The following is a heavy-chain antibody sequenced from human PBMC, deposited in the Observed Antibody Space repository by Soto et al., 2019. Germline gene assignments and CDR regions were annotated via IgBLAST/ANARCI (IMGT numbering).Heavy chain of an antibody. CDR3: ARTHSGRDSSSWAGAFDI. CDR1: GFTFSSYA. J-gene: IGHJ3*02. V-gene: IGHV3-30-3*01. Sequence: QVQLVESGGGVVQPGRSLRLSCAASGFTFSSYAMHWVRQAPGKGLEWVAVISYDGSNKYYADSVKGRFTISRDNSKNTLYLQMNSLRAEDTAVYYCARTHSGRDSSSWAGAFDIWGQGTMVTVSS. CDR2: ISYDGSNK. D-gene: IGHD6-13*01.